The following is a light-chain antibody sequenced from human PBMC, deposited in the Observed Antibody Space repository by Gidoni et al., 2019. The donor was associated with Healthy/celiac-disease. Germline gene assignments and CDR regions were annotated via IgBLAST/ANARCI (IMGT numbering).Light chain of an antibody. Sequence: IVLTQSPATLSLSPGASATLSCRASQSVSSYLAWYQQRPGPAPRLLIYGASTRATDIPARVSGSGSGTTFTLTISSLQSEDFAVCYCQQYNNWPWTFGQXTKVEIK. V-gene: IGKV3D-15*01. CDR2: GAS. CDR1: QSVSSY. J-gene: IGKJ1*01. CDR3: QQYNNWPWT.